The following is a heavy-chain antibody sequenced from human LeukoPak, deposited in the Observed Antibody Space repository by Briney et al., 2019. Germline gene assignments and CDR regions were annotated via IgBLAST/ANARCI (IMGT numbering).Heavy chain of an antibody. CDR1: GFTVSSNY. D-gene: IGHD3-10*01. CDR2: IYSGGST. CDR3: ARDRGTMVRGYYYYYMDV. Sequence: GGSLRLSCAASGFTVSSNYMSWVRQAPGKGLEWVSVIYSGGSTYYADSVKGRFTISRDNSKNTLYLQMNSLRAEDTAVYYCARDRGTMVRGYYYYYMDVWGKGTTVTVSS. J-gene: IGHJ6*03. V-gene: IGHV3-66*02.